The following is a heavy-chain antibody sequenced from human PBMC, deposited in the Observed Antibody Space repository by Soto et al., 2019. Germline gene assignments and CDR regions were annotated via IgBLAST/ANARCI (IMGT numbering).Heavy chain of an antibody. CDR3: ARVLYYGSGSYSPYGMDV. Sequence: QVQLVQSGAEVKKPGSSVKVSCKTSGVSFNNNGIGWVRQAPGHGLEWMGGVSPPFRTSNYARKFRGRISITADASTGTVNMELLSLTSEDTAQYYCARVLYYGSGSYSPYGMDVWGQGTTVTVSS. CDR1: GVSFNNNG. J-gene: IGHJ6*02. CDR2: VSPPFRTS. V-gene: IGHV1-69*01. D-gene: IGHD3-10*01.